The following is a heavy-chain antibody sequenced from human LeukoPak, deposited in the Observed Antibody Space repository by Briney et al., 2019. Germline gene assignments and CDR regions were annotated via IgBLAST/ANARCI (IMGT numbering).Heavy chain of an antibody. V-gene: IGHV3-23*01. J-gene: IGHJ4*02. CDR1: GGSFSGYY. CDR2: ISDSGGRT. Sequence: ETLSLTCAVYGGSFSGYYWSWIRQPPGKGLEWVSVISDSGGRTYSAASVKGRFTISRDNSKDTLYLQMNSLRAEDTAVYYCARTYCIGSSCPGVFEYWGQGTLVTVSS. D-gene: IGHD2-15*01. CDR3: ARTYCIGSSCPGVFEY.